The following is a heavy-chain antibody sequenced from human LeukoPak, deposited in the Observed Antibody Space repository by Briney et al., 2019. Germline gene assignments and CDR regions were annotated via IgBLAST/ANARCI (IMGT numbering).Heavy chain of an antibody. D-gene: IGHD3-10*01. CDR1: GGTFSNYA. V-gene: IGHV1-69*13. Sequence: EASVKVSCKASGGTFSNYAISWVRQAPGQGLRWMGGIIPIFGTTNYAQKFQGRVTITADESTSTAYMELSSLRSEDTAVFYCARGRFGLLWFGELERWGQGTLVTVSS. CDR3: ARGRFGLLWFGELER. CDR2: IIPIFGTT. J-gene: IGHJ4*02.